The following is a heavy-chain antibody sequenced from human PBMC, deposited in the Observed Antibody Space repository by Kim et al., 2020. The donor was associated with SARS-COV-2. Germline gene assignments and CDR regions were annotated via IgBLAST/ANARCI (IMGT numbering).Heavy chain of an antibody. V-gene: IGHV4-59*01. Sequence: PALNSRVPISVDPSKNQFSLKQNSVTAADTAVYYCARDRLGYYSYYGMDVWGQGTTVTVSS. CDR3: ARDRLGYYSYYGMDV. J-gene: IGHJ6*02. D-gene: IGHD3-16*01.